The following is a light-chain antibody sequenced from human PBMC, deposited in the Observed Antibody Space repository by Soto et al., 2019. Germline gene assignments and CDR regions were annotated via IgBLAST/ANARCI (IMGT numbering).Light chain of an antibody. Sequence: EIVLTQSPGTLSLSPGERATLSCRASQSVSSNLAWYQQIPGQAPTLLIYDTSTRATGIPARFSGSGSGTEFTLTISSLQSEDFAFYYCQQYNSWSSITFGQGTRLEIK. CDR3: QQYNSWSSIT. V-gene: IGKV3-15*01. J-gene: IGKJ5*01. CDR1: QSVSSN. CDR2: DTS.